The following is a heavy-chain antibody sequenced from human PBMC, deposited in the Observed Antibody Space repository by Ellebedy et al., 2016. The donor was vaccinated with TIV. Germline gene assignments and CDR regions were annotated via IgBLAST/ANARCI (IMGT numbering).Heavy chain of an antibody. V-gene: IGHV4-34*01. CDR1: GGSFSGYY. Sequence: GSLRLSCGVSGGSFSGYYWHWIRQPPGKGLEWIGESSPGGTTTYYPSLKGRVTISIDTSQSHFSLRLTYVTAADTAVYYCARGWQGYSYGTPFDNWGQGSLVTVSS. D-gene: IGHD5-18*01. J-gene: IGHJ4*02. CDR2: SSPGGTT. CDR3: ARGWQGYSYGTPFDN.